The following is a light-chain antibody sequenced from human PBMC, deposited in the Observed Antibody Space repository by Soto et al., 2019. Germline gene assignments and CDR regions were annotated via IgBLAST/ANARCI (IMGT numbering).Light chain of an antibody. J-gene: IGKJ2*01. CDR2: DAS. Sequence: EIVLTQSPATLSLSPGERATLSCRASQSVSSYLAWYQQKPGQAPRLLLYDASNRATGIPARFSGSGSGTDFTLTIISLEPEDFAVYYCQQRSNWPMYTFGQGTKLEIK. CDR3: QQRSNWPMYT. V-gene: IGKV3-11*01. CDR1: QSVSSY.